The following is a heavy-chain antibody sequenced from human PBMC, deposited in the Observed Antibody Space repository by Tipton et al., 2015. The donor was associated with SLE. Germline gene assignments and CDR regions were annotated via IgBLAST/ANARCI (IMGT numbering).Heavy chain of an antibody. Sequence: RSLRLSCTASGFTFGDYAMSWFRQAPGKGLEWVGFIRSKAYGGTTEYAASVKGGFTISRDDSKSIAYLQMNSLKTEDTAVYYCTRDQLRFLEWFPGFDPWGQGTLVTVSS. J-gene: IGHJ5*02. CDR1: GFTFGDYA. CDR2: IRSKAYGGTT. V-gene: IGHV3-49*03. D-gene: IGHD3-3*01. CDR3: TRDQLRFLEWFPGFDP.